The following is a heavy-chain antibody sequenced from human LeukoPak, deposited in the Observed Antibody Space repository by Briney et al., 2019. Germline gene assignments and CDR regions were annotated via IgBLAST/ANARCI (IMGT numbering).Heavy chain of an antibody. CDR2: IYYSGST. Sequence: PSETLSLTCAVYGGSFSGYYWSWIRQPPGKGLEWIGYIYYSGSTNYNPSLKSRVTISVDTSKNQFSLKLSSVTAADTAVYYCARSTYYYDSSGYYDYQFDYWGQGTLVTVSS. J-gene: IGHJ4*02. CDR3: ARSTYYYDSSGYYDYQFDY. D-gene: IGHD3-22*01. CDR1: GGSFSGYY. V-gene: IGHV4-59*01.